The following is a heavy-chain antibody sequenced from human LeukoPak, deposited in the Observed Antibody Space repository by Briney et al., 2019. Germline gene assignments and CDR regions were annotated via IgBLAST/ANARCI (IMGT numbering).Heavy chain of an antibody. CDR2: IYSGGST. D-gene: IGHD3-22*01. V-gene: IGHV3-53*01. Sequence: GSLRLSCAASGFIVSSNYMSLVRQAPGKGLEWVSVIYSGGSTYYADSVKGRFTISRDNSKNTLYLQMNILRAEDTAVYYCARANYDSSGYYLDAFDIWGQGTMVTVSS. CDR3: ARANYDSSGYYLDAFDI. CDR1: GFIVSSNY. J-gene: IGHJ3*02.